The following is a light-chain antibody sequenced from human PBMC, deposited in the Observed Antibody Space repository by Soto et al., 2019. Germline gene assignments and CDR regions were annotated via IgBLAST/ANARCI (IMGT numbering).Light chain of an antibody. Sequence: AIRMTQSPSSLSASAGDRVAIACRASQDVGRYLAWYQQNPGQAPKLLIYGASTFQSGVPSSFSGGGSGTDFTLTISCLQSEDFATYYCQHYKNYPWTFGQGTKVEIK. CDR1: QDVGRY. V-gene: IGKV1-8*01. J-gene: IGKJ1*01. CDR3: QHYKNYPWT. CDR2: GAS.